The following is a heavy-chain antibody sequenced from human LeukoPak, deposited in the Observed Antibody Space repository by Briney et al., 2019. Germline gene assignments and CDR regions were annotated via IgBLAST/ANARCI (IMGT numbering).Heavy chain of an antibody. J-gene: IGHJ4*02. V-gene: IGHV3-30*18. CDR1: GFTFSSYG. CDR2: ISYDGSNK. D-gene: IGHD6-6*01. CDR3: AKEGIAARYMPNHFDY. Sequence: GRSLRLSCAASGFTFSSYGMHWVRQAPGKGLEWVAVISYDGSNKYYADSVKGRFTISRDNSKNTLYLQMNSLRAEDTAVYYCAKEGIAARYMPNHFDYWGQGTLVTVSS.